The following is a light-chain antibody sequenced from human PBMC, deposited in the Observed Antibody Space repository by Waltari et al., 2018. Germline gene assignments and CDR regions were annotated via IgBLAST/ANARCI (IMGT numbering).Light chain of an antibody. CDR2: GAV. V-gene: IGKV1-39*01. Sequence: DIQITQSPSSLPASVGDSVTISCRASQRISSYLNWYQQQPGKAPRLLIYGAVSLQSGVPSRFSGSGSGTVFTLTISSLQPEDFATYYCQQTYRTPRTFGQGTKVDI. CDR1: QRISSY. J-gene: IGKJ1*01. CDR3: QQTYRTPRT.